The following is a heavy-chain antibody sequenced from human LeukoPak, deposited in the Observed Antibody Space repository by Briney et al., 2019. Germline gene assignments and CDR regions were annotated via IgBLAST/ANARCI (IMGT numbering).Heavy chain of an antibody. CDR2: IYYSGST. CDR1: GGSISSYY. CDR3: ARGRNYGSLFWFDP. D-gene: IGHD1-7*01. J-gene: IGHJ5*02. V-gene: IGHV4-59*01. Sequence: PSETLSLPCTVSGGSISSYYWSWIRQPPGKGLEWIGYIYYSGSTNYNPSLKSRVTISVDTSKNQFSLKLSSVTAADTAVYYCARGRNYGSLFWFDPWGQGTLVTVSS.